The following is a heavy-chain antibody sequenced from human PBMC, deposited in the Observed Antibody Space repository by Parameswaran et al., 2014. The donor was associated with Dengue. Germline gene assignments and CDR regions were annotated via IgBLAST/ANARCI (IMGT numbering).Heavy chain of an antibody. CDR2: INHSGST. Sequence: ASETLSLTCAVYGGSFSGYYWSWIRQPPGKGLEWIGEINHSGSTNYNPSLKSRVTISVDTSKNQFSLKLSSVTAADTAVYYCARGRRGSSSSSYYFDYWGQGTLVTVSS. CDR1: GGSFSGYY. D-gene: IGHD6-6*01. V-gene: IGHV4-34*01. CDR3: ARGRRGSSSSSYYFDY. J-gene: IGHJ4*02.